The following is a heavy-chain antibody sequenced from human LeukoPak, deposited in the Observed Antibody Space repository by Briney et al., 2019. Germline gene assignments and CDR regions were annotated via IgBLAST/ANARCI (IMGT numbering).Heavy chain of an antibody. D-gene: IGHD6-13*01. J-gene: IGHJ4*02. CDR2: IYYSGST. Sequence: SETLSLTCTVSGGSISSYYWSWIRQPPGKGLEWIGYIYYSGSTNYNPSLKSRVTISVDTSKNQFSLKLSSVTAADTAVYYCARHGIVDSSRKYYFDYWGQGTLVSVSS. CDR1: GGSISSYY. CDR3: ARHGIVDSSRKYYFDY. V-gene: IGHV4-59*08.